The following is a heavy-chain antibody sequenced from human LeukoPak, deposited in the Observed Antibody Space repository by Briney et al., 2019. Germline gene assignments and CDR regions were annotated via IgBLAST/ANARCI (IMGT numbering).Heavy chain of an antibody. CDR3: ARDPLYCTGGTCYSHHYSMDV. D-gene: IGHD2-8*02. V-gene: IGHV4-31*03. J-gene: IGHJ6*02. Sequence: SETLSLTCTVSGGSISSGGYYWSWIRQHPGKGLEWIGYIYYSGSTYYNPSLKSRVTISLDTSKNQFSLKLTSVTAADTAVYYRARDPLYCTGGTCYSHHYSMDVWGQGTTVTVSS. CDR1: GGSISSGGYY. CDR2: IYYSGST.